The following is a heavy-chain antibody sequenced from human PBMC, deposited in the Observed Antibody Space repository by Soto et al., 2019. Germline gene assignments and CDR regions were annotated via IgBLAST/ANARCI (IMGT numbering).Heavy chain of an antibody. J-gene: IGHJ6*02. D-gene: IGHD2-21*02. CDR2: IFSNDEK. CDR1: GFSLSNARMG. Sequence: QVTLKESGPVLVKPTETLTLTCTVSGFSLSNARMGVSWIRQPPGKALEWLAHIFSNDEKSYSTSLKSRLTISKDTSKSQVVLTMTNMDPVDTATYYCARIARHIVVVTAIGRSSYGMDVWGQGTTVTVSS. V-gene: IGHV2-26*01. CDR3: ARIARHIVVVTAIGRSSYGMDV.